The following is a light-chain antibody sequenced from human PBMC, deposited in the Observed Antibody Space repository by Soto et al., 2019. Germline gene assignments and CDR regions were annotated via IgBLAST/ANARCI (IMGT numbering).Light chain of an antibody. CDR1: QSVSSNY. J-gene: IGKJ2*01. V-gene: IGKV3-20*01. CDR2: GAS. Sequence: EIVLTQSPGTLPLSPGERATLSCRASQSVSSNYLVWYQQKPGQAPRPLIYGASSRGTGIPDRFSGSGSGTDLNLTISRLEPEDFALYYCQQYANSPFTFGQGTKLEIK. CDR3: QQYANSPFT.